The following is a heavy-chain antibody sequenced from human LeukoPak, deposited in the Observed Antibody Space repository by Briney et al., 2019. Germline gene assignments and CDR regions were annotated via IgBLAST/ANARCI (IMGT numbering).Heavy chain of an antibody. CDR2: ISSSGGDT. J-gene: IGHJ4*02. Sequence: GGSLRLSCAASGFTLSSYAMSWVRQAPGKGLEWVSAISSSGGDTYHADSVKGRFTMSRDMAEDTLYLQMNSLRAEDTAVYYCAKDLKAVLFAYFDYWGQGTLVTVSS. V-gene: IGHV3-23*01. D-gene: IGHD3-16*01. CDR3: AKDLKAVLFAYFDY. CDR1: GFTLSSYA.